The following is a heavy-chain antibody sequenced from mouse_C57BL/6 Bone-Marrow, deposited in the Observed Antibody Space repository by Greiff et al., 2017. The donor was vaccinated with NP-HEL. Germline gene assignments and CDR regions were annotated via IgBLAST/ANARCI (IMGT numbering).Heavy chain of an antibody. V-gene: IGHV1-76*01. D-gene: IGHD1-1*01. CDR3: ARGSRGPNWYFDV. J-gene: IGHJ1*03. CDR2: IYPGSGNT. Sequence: VQLQQSGAELVRPGASVKLSCKASGYTFTDYYINWVKQRPGQGLEWIARIYPGSGNTSYNEKFKGKATLTAEKSSSTSYMQLSSLTSEDSAVYFCARGSRGPNWYFDVWGTGTTVTVSS. CDR1: GYTFTDYY.